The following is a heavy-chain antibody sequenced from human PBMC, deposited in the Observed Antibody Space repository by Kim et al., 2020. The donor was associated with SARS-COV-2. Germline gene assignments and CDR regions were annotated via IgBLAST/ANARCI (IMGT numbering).Heavy chain of an antibody. D-gene: IGHD3-10*01. CDR2: ISWNSGSI. CDR3: AKGDPYGSFFDY. Sequence: GGSLRLFCAASGFTFDDYAMHWVRQAPGKGLEWVSGISWNSGSIGYADSVKGRFTISRDNAKNSLYLQMNSLRAEDTALYYCAKGDPYGSFFDYWGQGTLVTVSS. CDR1: GFTFDDYA. V-gene: IGHV3-9*01. J-gene: IGHJ4*02.